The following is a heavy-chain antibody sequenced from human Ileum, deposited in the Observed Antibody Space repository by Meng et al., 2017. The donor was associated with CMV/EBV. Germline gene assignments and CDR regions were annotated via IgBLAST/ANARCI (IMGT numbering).Heavy chain of an antibody. Sequence: QMQLRESGPGLVKPSETLSLTCSVSGGSISDYHWTWIRKSAGKGLQWLGRLRTSGTIDHNPSFKSRVTLSIDTSKNQFSLKLTSVTAADTAVYYCGRAGARGVPVDIWGQGTLVTVSS. CDR2: LRTSGTI. D-gene: IGHD3-10*01. CDR1: GGSISDYH. J-gene: IGHJ4*02. V-gene: IGHV4-4*07. CDR3: GRAGARGVPVDI.